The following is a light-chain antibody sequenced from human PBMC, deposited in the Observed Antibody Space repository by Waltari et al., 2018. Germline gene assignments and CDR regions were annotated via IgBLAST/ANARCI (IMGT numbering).Light chain of an antibody. J-gene: IGKJ2*01. CDR1: QSVLYSSNNKNY. Sequence: DIVMTQSPDSLAVSLGERATINCKSSQSVLYSSNNKNYLAWYQQKPGQPPKRVISWAVTRESGVPGRFSGSGSGTYFTLTISSLQAEDVAVYFCLQYYTSPQTFGQGTRLEI. CDR3: LQYYTSPQT. CDR2: WAV. V-gene: IGKV4-1*01.